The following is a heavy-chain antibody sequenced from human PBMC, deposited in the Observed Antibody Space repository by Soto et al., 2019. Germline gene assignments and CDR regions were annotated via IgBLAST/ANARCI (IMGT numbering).Heavy chain of an antibody. D-gene: IGHD3-10*01. CDR2: ISAYNGNT. V-gene: IGHV1-18*01. CDR3: ERFPWLGELLGYFDY. CDR1: GYTFTSYG. Sequence: ASVKVSCKASGYTFTSYGISWVRQAPGQGLEWMGWISAYNGNTNYAQKLQGRVTMTTDTSTSTAYMELRSLRSDDTAVYYCERFPWLGELLGYFDYWGQGTLVTVYS. J-gene: IGHJ4*02.